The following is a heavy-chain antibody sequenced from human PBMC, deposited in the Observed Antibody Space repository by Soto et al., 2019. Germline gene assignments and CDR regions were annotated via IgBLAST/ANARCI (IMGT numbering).Heavy chain of an antibody. Sequence: EMQLVESGGGLVQPGGSLRLSCAASGFTFSRYWMHWVRQAPGKGLVWVSRLNTDGKDTRYADSVKGRFTISRDNAKNTLYLQMNSLRAEDTAVYYCARHLGLKADAFDFWGQGTMVTVSS. V-gene: IGHV3-74*01. CDR3: ARHLGLKADAFDF. CDR2: LNTDGKDT. J-gene: IGHJ3*01. CDR1: GFTFSRYW. D-gene: IGHD6-19*01.